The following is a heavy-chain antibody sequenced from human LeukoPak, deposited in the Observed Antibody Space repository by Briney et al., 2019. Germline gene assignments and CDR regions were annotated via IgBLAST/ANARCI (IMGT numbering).Heavy chain of an antibody. D-gene: IGHD6-19*01. J-gene: IGHJ4*02. V-gene: IGHV3-48*04. Sequence: PGGSLRLSCAASGFTFSSYWMTWVRQAPGKGLEWVSYISSGSTIYYADSVKGRFTISRDNVKNSLYLQMNSLRAEDMAFYYCAKDARIAVAGANSYYFDYWGQGTLVTVSS. CDR1: GFTFSSYW. CDR2: ISSGSTI. CDR3: AKDARIAVAGANSYYFDY.